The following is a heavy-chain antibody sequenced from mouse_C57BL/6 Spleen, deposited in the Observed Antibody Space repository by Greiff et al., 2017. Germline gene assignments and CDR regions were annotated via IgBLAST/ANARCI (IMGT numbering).Heavy chain of an antibody. CDR1: GYAFSSSW. Sequence: VKLVESGPELVKPGASVKISCKASGYAFSSSWMNWVKQRPGKGLEWIGRIYPGAGDTTYNGKFKGKATLTADKSSSTAYMQLSSLTSEDAAVYFCARFTSSHWYFDVWGTGTTVTVAS. CDR3: ARFTSSHWYFDV. V-gene: IGHV1-82*01. D-gene: IGHD1-1*01. J-gene: IGHJ1*03. CDR2: IYPGAGDT.